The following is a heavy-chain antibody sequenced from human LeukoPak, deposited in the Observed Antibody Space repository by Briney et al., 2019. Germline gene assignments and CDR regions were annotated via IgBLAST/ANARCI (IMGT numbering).Heavy chain of an antibody. V-gene: IGHV3-30*02. CDR3: AKSKLDYYYYMDV. CDR2: IRYDGSNK. J-gene: IGHJ6*03. CDR1: GFTFSNYG. D-gene: IGHD1-26*01. Sequence: PGGSLRLSCAASGFTFSNYGMHWVRQAPAKGRGWVAFIRYDGSNKNYADSVKGRFTISRDNSKNTLYLQMNSLRAEDTAVYYCAKSKLDYYYYMDVWGKGTTVTVSS.